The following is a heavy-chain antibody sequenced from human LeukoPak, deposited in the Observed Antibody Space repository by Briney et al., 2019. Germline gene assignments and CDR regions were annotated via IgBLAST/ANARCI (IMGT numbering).Heavy chain of an antibody. CDR3: ARARTGPVDY. Sequence: ASVKVSCKASRGTFSSYAISWVRQAPGQGLEWMGRIIPIFGTANYAQKFQGRVTITADKPTSTAYMELSSLRSEDTAVYYCARARTGPVDYWGQGTLVTVSS. CDR2: IIPIFGTA. CDR1: RGTFSSYA. J-gene: IGHJ4*02. D-gene: IGHD3/OR15-3a*01. V-gene: IGHV1-69*06.